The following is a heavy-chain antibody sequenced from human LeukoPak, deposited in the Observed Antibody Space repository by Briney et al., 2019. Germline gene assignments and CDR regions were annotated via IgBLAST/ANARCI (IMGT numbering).Heavy chain of an antibody. CDR2: GDYSGST. V-gene: IGHV4-59*01. J-gene: IGHJ4*02. CDR1: GGAMSSFY. D-gene: IGHD3-22*01. Sequence: PSETLSLTCSVSGGAMSSFYWTWIRQPPGKGLEWIGHGDYSGSTNYNPSLESRVTISVDTSKNQLSLRLTSVTAADTAVYYCARGQRAYYYDNTGYYIDFDYWGQGILVTVSS. CDR3: ARGQRAYYYDNTGYYIDFDY.